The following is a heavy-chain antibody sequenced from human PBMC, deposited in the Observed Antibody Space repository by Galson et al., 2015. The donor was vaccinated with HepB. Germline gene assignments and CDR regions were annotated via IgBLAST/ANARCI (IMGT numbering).Heavy chain of an antibody. J-gene: IGHJ5*01. CDR2: XXGXXDST. Sequence: SLRLSCAASGFAFDSHAMSWVRQAPGRGXXXISXXXGXXDSTFCADSXKCRFTVSKDNSNNMLYLQMNSLRAENAGLYFCAKGYGLFDSWGQGILVTVSS. D-gene: IGHD5-18*01. CDR3: AKGYGLFDS. V-gene: IGHV3-23*01. CDR1: GFAFDSHA.